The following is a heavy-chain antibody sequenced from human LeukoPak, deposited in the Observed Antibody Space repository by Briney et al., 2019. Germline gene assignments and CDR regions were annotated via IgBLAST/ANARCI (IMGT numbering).Heavy chain of an antibody. CDR3: ARDNWNDVSGAFDI. D-gene: IGHD1-1*01. CDR1: GFTFSNYA. CDR2: ISNSGGGT. J-gene: IGHJ3*02. Sequence: PGGSLTLSCAASGFTFSNYAMSWVRQAPGKGLEWVSGISNSGGGTFYADSVKGRFTISRDNSKNTLYLQVSSLRVEDTAVYHCARDNWNDVSGAFDIWGQGTMVTVSS. V-gene: IGHV3-23*01.